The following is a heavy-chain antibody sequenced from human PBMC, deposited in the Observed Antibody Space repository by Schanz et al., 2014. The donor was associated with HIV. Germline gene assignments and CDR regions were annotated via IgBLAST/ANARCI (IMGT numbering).Heavy chain of an antibody. CDR1: GGTFSSHS. Sequence: QVPLVQSGAEVQKPGSSVKVSCKAPGGTFSSHSVNWVRQAPGQGPEWMAGIIPIIGTADYAQKFQGRVTITADKSTSTLYLELSSLRSEDTAVYYCVRGVIYYDSGSYYNYFDYWGQGTLVTVSS. D-gene: IGHD3-10*01. V-gene: IGHV1-69*06. CDR2: IIPIIGTA. CDR3: VRGVIYYDSGSYYNYFDY. J-gene: IGHJ4*02.